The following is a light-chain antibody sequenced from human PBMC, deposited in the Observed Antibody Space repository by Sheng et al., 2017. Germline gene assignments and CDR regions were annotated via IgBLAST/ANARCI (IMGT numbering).Light chain of an antibody. CDR2: GAS. V-gene: IGKV3-20*01. Sequence: EIVLTQSPGTLSLSPGERATLSCRASQSVSSNSLAWNQQKPGQAPRLLIYGASSRATGIPDRFSGGGSGTDFTLTITGLEPEDFAVYYCQQYASSPLTFGGGTKVEIK. J-gene: IGKJ4*01. CDR3: QQYASSPLT. CDR1: QSVSSNS.